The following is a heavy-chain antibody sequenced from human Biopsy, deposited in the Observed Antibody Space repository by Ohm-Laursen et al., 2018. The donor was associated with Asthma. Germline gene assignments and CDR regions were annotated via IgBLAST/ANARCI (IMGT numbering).Heavy chain of an antibody. Sequence: LTLTGAASGFTFSKYGMHWVRQAPGKGLEWVAVISFDGSNKDFADSVKGRFTISRDNSKNTMYLEMNSLRAEDTAVYYCAKDVFPGWELRRGPDYWGQGTLVTVSS. J-gene: IGHJ4*02. CDR2: ISFDGSNK. CDR1: GFTFSKYG. V-gene: IGHV3-30*18. D-gene: IGHD1-26*01. CDR3: AKDVFPGWELRRGPDY.